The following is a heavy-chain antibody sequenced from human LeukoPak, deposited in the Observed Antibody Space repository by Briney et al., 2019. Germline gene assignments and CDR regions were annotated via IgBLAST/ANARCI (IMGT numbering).Heavy chain of an antibody. D-gene: IGHD3-10*01. V-gene: IGHV3-15*01. J-gene: IGHJ6*03. CDR3: TTDRGDYGSGSYEIYYYYMDV. Sequence: PGGSLRLSCTVSGFTFSNYWMSWVRQAPGKGLEWVGRIKSKTDGGTTDYAAPVKGRFTISRDDSKNTLYLQMNSLKSEDTAVYYCTTDRGDYGSGSYEIYYYYMDVWGKGTTVTVSS. CDR1: GFTFSNYW. CDR2: IKSKTDGGTT.